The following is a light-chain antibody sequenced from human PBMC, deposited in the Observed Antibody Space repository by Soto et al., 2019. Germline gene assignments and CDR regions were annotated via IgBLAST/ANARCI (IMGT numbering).Light chain of an antibody. J-gene: IGLJ2*01. CDR1: SSDVGGYNY. CDR2: EVS. CDR3: SSYGGSNTVV. V-gene: IGLV2-8*01. Sequence: QSALTQPPSASGSPGQSFTITCTASSSDVGGYNYVSWYQQHPGKAPKLMIYEVSKRPSGVPDRLSGSKSGNTASLTVSGLQAEDEADYYCSSYGGSNTVVFGGGTKLTVL.